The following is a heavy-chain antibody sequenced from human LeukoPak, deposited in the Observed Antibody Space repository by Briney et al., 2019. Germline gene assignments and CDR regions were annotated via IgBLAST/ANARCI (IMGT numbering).Heavy chain of an antibody. CDR1: GGSISSGSYY. V-gene: IGHV4-61*02. J-gene: IGHJ6*03. Sequence: PSETLSLTCTVSGGSISSGSYYWSWIRQPAGKGLEWIGRIFTSGSTNYNPSLKSRVTISVDTSKNQFSLKLSSVTAADTAVYYCARTSRVTGLRYFDWLTTYYYYYMDVWGKGTTVTVSS. CDR3: ARTSRVTGLRYFDWLTTYYYYYMDV. CDR2: IFTSGST. D-gene: IGHD3-9*01.